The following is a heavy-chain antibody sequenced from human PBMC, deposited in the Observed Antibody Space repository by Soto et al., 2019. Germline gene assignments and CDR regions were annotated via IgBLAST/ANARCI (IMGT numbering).Heavy chain of an antibody. J-gene: IGHJ6*02. Sequence: SVKVSCKASGGTFSSYAISWVRQAPGLGLEWMGGIIPICGTANYAQKFQGRVTITADKSTSTAYMELSSLRSEDTAVYYCARVVVDYYGMDVWGQGTTVTVSS. D-gene: IGHD2-2*01. CDR2: IIPICGTA. CDR1: GGTFSSYA. CDR3: ARVVVDYYGMDV. V-gene: IGHV1-69*06.